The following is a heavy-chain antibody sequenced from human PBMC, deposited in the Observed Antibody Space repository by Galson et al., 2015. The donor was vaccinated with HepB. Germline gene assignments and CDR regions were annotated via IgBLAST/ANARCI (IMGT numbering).Heavy chain of an antibody. Sequence: SVKVSCKASGYTFTGYHMHWVRQAPGQGLEWMGRINPNSGGTNYAQKFQGRVTMTRDTSISTAYMELSRLRSDDTAVYYCARGGRRVVVVPAAMRYWGQGTLVTVSS. D-gene: IGHD2-2*01. CDR1: GYTFTGYH. CDR2: INPNSGGT. J-gene: IGHJ4*02. CDR3: ARGGRRVVVVPAAMRY. V-gene: IGHV1-2*06.